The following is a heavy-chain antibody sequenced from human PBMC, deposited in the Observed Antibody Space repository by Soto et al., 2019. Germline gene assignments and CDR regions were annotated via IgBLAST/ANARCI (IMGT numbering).Heavy chain of an antibody. CDR2: FDPEDGET. Sequence: ASVKVSFKVSGYTLTELSMHWVRQAPGKGLEWMGGFDPEDGETIYAQKFQGRVTMTEDTSTDTAYMELSSLRSEDTAVYYCASRGYYDSSGYFINWFDPWGQGTLVTVSS. CDR1: GYTLTELS. V-gene: IGHV1-24*01. J-gene: IGHJ5*02. D-gene: IGHD3-22*01. CDR3: ASRGYYDSSGYFINWFDP.